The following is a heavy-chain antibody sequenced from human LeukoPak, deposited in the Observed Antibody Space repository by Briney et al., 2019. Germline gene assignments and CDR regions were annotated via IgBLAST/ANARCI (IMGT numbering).Heavy chain of an antibody. CDR2: INHSGST. Sequence: SSETLSLTCAVYGGSFSGYYWSWIRQPPGKGLEWIGEINHSGSTNYNPSLKSRVTISVDTSKNQFSLKLSSVIAADTAVYYCARAKRGYSYGYYHYFDYWGQGTLVTVSS. CDR1: GGSFSGYY. CDR3: ARAKRGYSYGYYHYFDY. J-gene: IGHJ4*02. V-gene: IGHV4-34*01. D-gene: IGHD5-18*01.